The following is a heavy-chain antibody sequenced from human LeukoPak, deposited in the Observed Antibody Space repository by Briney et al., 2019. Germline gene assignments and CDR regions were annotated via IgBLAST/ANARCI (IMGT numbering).Heavy chain of an antibody. V-gene: IGHV4-39*01. Sequence: SETLSLTCTVSGVSISSSNYFWGWIRQPPGKGLEWIGSIYYSGSTSYNASLKSRVIISVDTSKNRFSLKLSSVTAADTAVYYCASPSIGPFDYWGQGTLVTVSS. CDR2: IYYSGST. CDR3: ASPSIGPFDY. J-gene: IGHJ4*02. D-gene: IGHD3-3*02. CDR1: GVSISSSNYF.